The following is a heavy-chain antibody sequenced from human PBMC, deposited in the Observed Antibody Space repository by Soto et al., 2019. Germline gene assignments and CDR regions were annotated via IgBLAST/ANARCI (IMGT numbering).Heavy chain of an antibody. J-gene: IGHJ4*02. CDR2: INHSGST. D-gene: IGHD1-1*01. V-gene: IGHV4-34*01. CDR1: GGSFSGYY. Sequence: PSETLSLTCAVYGGSFSGYYWSWIRQPPGKGLEWIGEINHSGSTNYNPSLESRVTISVDTSKNQFSLKLSSVTAADTAVYYCARGRRLRYWGQGTLVTVSS. CDR3: ARGRRLRY.